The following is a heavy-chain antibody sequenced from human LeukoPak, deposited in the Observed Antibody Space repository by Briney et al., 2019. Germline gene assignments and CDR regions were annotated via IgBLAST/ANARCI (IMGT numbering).Heavy chain of an antibody. CDR1: GGSIGSGSYF. D-gene: IGHD2-8*01. Sequence: SETLSLTCTVSGGSIGSGSYFWSWIRQSAGKGLEWIGRIDSSGNTNYNPSLKSRVTMSLDTSKNQFSLKLSSVTAADTAVYYCAREALPNGVWRVGWFDPWGQGTLVTVFS. J-gene: IGHJ5*02. V-gene: IGHV4-61*02. CDR2: IDSSGNT. CDR3: AREALPNGVWRVGWFDP.